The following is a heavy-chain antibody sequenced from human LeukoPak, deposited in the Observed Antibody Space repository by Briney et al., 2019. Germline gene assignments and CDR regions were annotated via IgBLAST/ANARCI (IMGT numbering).Heavy chain of an antibody. CDR1: GRSFSGYY. D-gene: IGHD6-19*01. CDR2: INHSGST. J-gene: IGHJ4*02. V-gene: IGHV4-34*01. Sequence: SETLSLTCAVYGRSFSGYYWSWIRQPPGKGLEWIGEINHSGSTNYNPSLKSRVTISVDTSKNQFSLKLSSVTAADTAVYYCARGIGIAVAGPFDYWGQGTLVTVSS. CDR3: ARGIGIAVAGPFDY.